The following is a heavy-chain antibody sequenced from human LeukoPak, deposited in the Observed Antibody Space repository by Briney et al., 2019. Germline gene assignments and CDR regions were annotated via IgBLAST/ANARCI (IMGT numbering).Heavy chain of an antibody. CDR1: GFTFSNYW. J-gene: IGHJ4*02. Sequence: GGSLRLSCAASGFTFSNYWMMWVRQAPGQGPEFLANIKPTGSETYYVDPVKGRFTISRDNAQNLLFLQMNSLRGEDTAVYYCGGFGYEAAVDLWGRGPLVTVS. V-gene: IGHV3-7*01. CDR2: IKPTGSET. CDR3: GGFGYEAAVDL. D-gene: IGHD6-13*01.